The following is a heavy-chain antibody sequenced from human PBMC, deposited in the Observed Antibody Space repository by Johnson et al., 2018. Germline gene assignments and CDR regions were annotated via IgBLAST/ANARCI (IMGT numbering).Heavy chain of an antibody. CDR2: IWYDGRNQ. CDR3: ARDPQVLPTTFDI. D-gene: IGHD1-26*01. V-gene: IGHV3-33*01. CDR1: GFTFSSFG. Sequence: QVQLVQSGGGVVQPGRSLRLSCAASGFTFSSFGMHWVRQAPGKGLEWVAIIWYDGRNQYYTDSVKGRFTISRDNSKNTLYLQMNSLRAEDTAMYYCARDPQVLPTTFDIWGQGTMVTVSS. J-gene: IGHJ3*02.